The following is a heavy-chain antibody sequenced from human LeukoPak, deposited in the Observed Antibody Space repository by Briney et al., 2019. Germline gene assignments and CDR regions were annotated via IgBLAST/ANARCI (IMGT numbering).Heavy chain of an antibody. V-gene: IGHV3-23*01. CDR3: AKVEYCTKNYFRTHDY. Sequence: PGGSLRLSCVASGFSFSDSVMSWVRQAPGKGLEWVSAISGDAGVTYYAASVKGRFTISRDNSKNTVYLQMNSLRAEDTATYYCAKVEYCTKNYFRTHDYWGQGALVTVSS. CDR1: GFSFSDSV. CDR2: ISGDAGVT. J-gene: IGHJ4*02. D-gene: IGHD2-8*01.